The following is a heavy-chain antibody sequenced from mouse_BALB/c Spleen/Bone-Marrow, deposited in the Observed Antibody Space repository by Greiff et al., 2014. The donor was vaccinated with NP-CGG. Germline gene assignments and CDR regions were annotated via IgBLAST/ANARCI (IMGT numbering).Heavy chain of an antibody. J-gene: IGHJ2*01. V-gene: IGHV5-9-3*01. CDR3: ARYYGSSYDY. Sequence: VQLKESGGGLVKPGESLKLSCAASGFTFSSYAMSWVRQTPEKRLEWVATISSGGNYTYYPDSVKGRFTISRDNAKNTLYLQMSSLRSEDTAMYYCARYYGSSYDYWGQGTTLTVSS. D-gene: IGHD1-1*01. CDR1: GFTFSSYA. CDR2: ISSGGNYT.